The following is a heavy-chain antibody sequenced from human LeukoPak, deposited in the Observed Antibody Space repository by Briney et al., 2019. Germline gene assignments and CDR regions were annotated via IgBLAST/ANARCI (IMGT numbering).Heavy chain of an antibody. J-gene: IGHJ6*02. Sequence: PGGSLRLSCAASGFTFGTYDMHWVRQVTGKGLEWISAIGTGDDTYYLGSVKGRFTISRENAKNVLYLQMSSLRAEDTAVYYCAREIRETVVTRHYYYGIDVWGQGTTVTVSS. CDR2: IGTGDDT. V-gene: IGHV3-13*01. D-gene: IGHD2-15*01. CDR1: GFTFGTYD. CDR3: AREIRETVVTRHYYYGIDV.